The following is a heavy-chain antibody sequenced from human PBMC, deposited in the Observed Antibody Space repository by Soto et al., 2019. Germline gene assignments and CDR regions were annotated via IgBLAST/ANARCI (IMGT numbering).Heavy chain of an antibody. D-gene: IGHD3-16*01. Sequence: EVQLLESGGGSVQPGGSLRLSCTASGFTFRSYAMNWVRQAPGKGLEWVATISATGRSTYYADSAKGRFAISRDNSRNTLSLQMNSLTAEDTAVYYCAKDLGTLGGYFDFWGQGTPVTVSS. V-gene: IGHV3-23*01. CDR3: AKDLGTLGGYFDF. CDR2: ISATGRST. CDR1: GFTFRSYA. J-gene: IGHJ4*02.